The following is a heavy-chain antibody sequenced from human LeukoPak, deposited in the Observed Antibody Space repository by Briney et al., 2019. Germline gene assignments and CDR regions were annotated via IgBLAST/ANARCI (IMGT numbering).Heavy chain of an antibody. CDR3: AKDLEQSYSGWSASYDA. CDR2: ISSGAGTT. CDR1: GFTFSNYA. Sequence: PGGSLRLSCAASGFTFSNYAMSWVRQVPGKWLEWVSAISSGAGTTGYADPVKGRFTISRVNSKSIIYLQMNSLRAEDTAVYYCAKDLEQSYSGWSASYDAWGQGTLVTVSS. V-gene: IGHV3-23*01. J-gene: IGHJ5*02. D-gene: IGHD6-19*01.